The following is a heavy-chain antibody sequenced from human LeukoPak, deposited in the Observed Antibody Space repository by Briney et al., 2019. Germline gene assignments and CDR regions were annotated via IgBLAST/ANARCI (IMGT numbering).Heavy chain of an antibody. CDR2: ISTTSSTI. CDR1: GFTFSSYS. Sequence: GGSVTLFCAASGFTFSSYSMICVRQAPGRGLEGVSYISTTSSTIYYADSVKGRFTISRDNDKNSLYLQMNSLRAEDTAVYYCARVRGTYYFDYWGQGTLVTVSS. CDR3: ARVRGTYYFDY. J-gene: IGHJ4*02. D-gene: IGHD1-26*01. V-gene: IGHV3-48*01.